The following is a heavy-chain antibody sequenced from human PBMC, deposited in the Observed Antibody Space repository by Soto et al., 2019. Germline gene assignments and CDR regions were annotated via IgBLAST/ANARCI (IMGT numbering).Heavy chain of an antibody. V-gene: IGHV1-2*02. Sequence: GASVKVSCKASGYTFTGYFIHWVRQTPGQGLEWMGWINPNSSVTVYAQKFQGRVTMTRDTSLTTVYMQLNRLTSDDSAVYYCARDLIVDGPDNYAMDVWGQGTTVTVSS. D-gene: IGHD3-22*01. CDR3: ARDLIVDGPDNYAMDV. CDR2: INPNSSVT. J-gene: IGHJ6*02. CDR1: GYTFTGYF.